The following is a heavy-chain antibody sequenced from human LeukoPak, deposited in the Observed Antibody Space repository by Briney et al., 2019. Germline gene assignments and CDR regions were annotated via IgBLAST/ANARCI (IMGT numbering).Heavy chain of an antibody. D-gene: IGHD6-6*01. V-gene: IGHV3-23*01. CDR1: GFTFSSYT. J-gene: IGHJ4*02. CDR3: AKDPLMYTSSSKPNYFDY. Sequence: GGSLRLSCAASGFTFSSYTMNWVRQVPGKGLEWVSGISGSGGSTSYADSVKGRFTISRDNFKNTLYLQMKSLRADDTAVYYCAKDPLMYTSSSKPNYFDYWGQGILVTVSS. CDR2: ISGSGGST.